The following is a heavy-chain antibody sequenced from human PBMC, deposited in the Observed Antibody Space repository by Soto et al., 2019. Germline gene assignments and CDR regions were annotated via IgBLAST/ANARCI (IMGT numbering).Heavy chain of an antibody. J-gene: IGHJ4*02. V-gene: IGHV3-48*01. D-gene: IGHD2-15*01. CDR1: GFTFSSYS. CDR2: ISSSSSTI. CDR3: ARGFKSSYYCSGGSCRSPLIDY. Sequence: GGSLRLSCAASGFTFSSYSMNWVRQAPGKGLEWVSYISSSSSTIYYADSVKGRFTISRDNAKNSLYLQMNSLRAEDTAVYYCARGFKSSYYCSGGSCRSPLIDYWGQGTLVTVSS.